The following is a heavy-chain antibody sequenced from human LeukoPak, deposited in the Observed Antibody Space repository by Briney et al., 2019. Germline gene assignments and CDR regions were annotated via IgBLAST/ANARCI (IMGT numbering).Heavy chain of an antibody. V-gene: IGHV3-21*01. CDR1: GFTFSSYS. CDR3: ARDLAAGCDYIYGMDV. CDR2: IISSSSYI. D-gene: IGHD6-25*01. J-gene: IGHJ6*02. Sequence: GGSLRLSCAASGFTFSSYSMNCVRQPPGKGLEWVSSIISSSSYIYYADSVKGRFTISRDTAKNSLYLQMNRLRAEDTAVYYCARDLAAGCDYIYGMDVWGQGTTVTVSS.